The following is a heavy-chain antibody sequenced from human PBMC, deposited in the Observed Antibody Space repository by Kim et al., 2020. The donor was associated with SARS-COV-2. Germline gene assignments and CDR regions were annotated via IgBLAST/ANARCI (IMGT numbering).Heavy chain of an antibody. Sequence: TSYIPSLKSRLTLSLDTSKNQFSLNLNAVTAADTAVYYCARYGSGGTYFDYWGQGILVTVSS. V-gene: IGHV4-59*10. CDR3: ARYGSGGTYFDY. D-gene: IGHD1-1*01. J-gene: IGHJ4*02. CDR2: T.